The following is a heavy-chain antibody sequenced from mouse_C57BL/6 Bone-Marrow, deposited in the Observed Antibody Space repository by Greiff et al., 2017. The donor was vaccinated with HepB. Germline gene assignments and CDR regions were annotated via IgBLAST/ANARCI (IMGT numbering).Heavy chain of an antibody. Sequence: QVQLKESGPELVKPGASVKISCKASGYAFSSSWMNWVKQRPGKGLEWIGRIYPGDGDTNYNGKFKGKATLTADNSSSTAYMQLSSLTSEDSAVYFCARDYGNYRYYAMDYWGQGTSVTVSS. D-gene: IGHD2-1*01. J-gene: IGHJ4*01. V-gene: IGHV1-82*01. CDR1: GYAFSSSW. CDR3: ARDYGNYRYYAMDY. CDR2: IYPGDGDT.